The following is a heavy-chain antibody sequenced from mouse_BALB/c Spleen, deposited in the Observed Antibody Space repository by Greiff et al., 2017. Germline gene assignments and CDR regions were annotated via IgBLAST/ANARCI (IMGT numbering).Heavy chain of an antibody. CDR2: INPGSGGT. CDR3: ARSGYRFAMDY. J-gene: IGHJ4*01. Sequence: QVQLQQSGAELVRPGTSVKVSCKASGYAFTNYLIEWVKQRPGQGLEWIGVINPGSGGTNYNEKIKGKATLTADKSSSTAYMQLSSLTSDDSAVYFCARSGYRFAMDYWGQGTSVTVSS. CDR1: GYAFTNYL. D-gene: IGHD2-14*01. V-gene: IGHV1-54*01.